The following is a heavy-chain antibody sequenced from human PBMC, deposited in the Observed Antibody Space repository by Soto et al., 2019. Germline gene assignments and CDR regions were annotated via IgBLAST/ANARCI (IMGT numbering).Heavy chain of an antibody. CDR1: GGSINSGDSS. Sequence: QVQLQESGPGLVKPSQTLSVTCTVSGGSINSGDSSWTWIRQPPGKGLEWIGYIHSSGRTFYNPSLRSRLTISRDMSENQFSLKLTSVTVADTAVYYCAADRGNSNTWHLDYWGQGTLATVSS. CDR3: AADRGNSNTWHLDY. V-gene: IGHV4-30-4*01. D-gene: IGHD6-13*01. J-gene: IGHJ4*02. CDR2: IHSSGRT.